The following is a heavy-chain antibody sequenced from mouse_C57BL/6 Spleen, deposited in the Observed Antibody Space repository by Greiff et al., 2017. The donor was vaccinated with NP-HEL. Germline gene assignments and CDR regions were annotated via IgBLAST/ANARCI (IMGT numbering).Heavy chain of an antibody. V-gene: IGHV1-52*01. CDR2: IDPSDSET. Sequence: QVQLQQPGAELVRPGSSVKLSCKASGYTFTSYWMHWVKQRPIQGLEWIGNIDPSDSETHYNQKFKDKATLTVDKSSSTAYMQLSSLTSEDSAVYYCARHHDGSLFAYWGQGTLVTVSA. CDR1: GYTFTSYW. CDR3: ARHHDGSLFAY. D-gene: IGHD2-3*01. J-gene: IGHJ3*01.